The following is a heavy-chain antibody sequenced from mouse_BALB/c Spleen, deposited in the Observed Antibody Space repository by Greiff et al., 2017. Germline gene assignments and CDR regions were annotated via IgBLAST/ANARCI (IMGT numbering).Heavy chain of an antibody. CDR1: GFTFSDYY. V-gene: IGHV5-4*02. D-gene: IGHD2-3*01. CDR2: ISDGGSYT. J-gene: IGHJ1*01. Sequence: EVQLVESGGGLVKPGGSLKLSCAASGFTFSDYYMYWVRQTPEKRLEWVATISDGGSYTYYPDSVKGRFTISRDNAKNNLYLQMSSLKSEDTAMYYCARDRGGWGWYFDVWGAGTTVTVSS. CDR3: ARDRGGWGWYFDV.